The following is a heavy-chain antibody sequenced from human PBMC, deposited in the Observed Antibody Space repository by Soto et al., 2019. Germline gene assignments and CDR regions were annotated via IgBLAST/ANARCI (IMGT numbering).Heavy chain of an antibody. CDR1: GYSFTSYW. Sequence: LKISCKGSGYSFTSYWISWVRQMPGKGLEWMGRIDPSDSYTNYSPSFQGHVTISADKSISTAYLQWSSLKASDTAMYYCARHPYDSSGSQIGWFDPWGQGTLVTVSS. D-gene: IGHD3-22*01. CDR2: IDPSDSYT. V-gene: IGHV5-10-1*01. J-gene: IGHJ5*02. CDR3: ARHPYDSSGSQIGWFDP.